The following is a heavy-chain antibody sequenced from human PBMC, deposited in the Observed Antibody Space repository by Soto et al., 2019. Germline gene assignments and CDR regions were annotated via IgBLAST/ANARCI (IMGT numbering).Heavy chain of an antibody. CDR3: VKAYSSSQGWFDP. CDR2: ISWNSGNI. D-gene: IGHD6-6*01. J-gene: IGHJ5*02. Sequence: GGSLRLSCAASGFSFDGYAMNWVRQPPGKGLEWVSGISWNSGNIDYADSVKGRFTISRDNAKNSLYLQMNSLRAEDTALYYCVKAYSSSQGWFDPWGQGTMVTVSS. V-gene: IGHV3-9*01. CDR1: GFSFDGYA.